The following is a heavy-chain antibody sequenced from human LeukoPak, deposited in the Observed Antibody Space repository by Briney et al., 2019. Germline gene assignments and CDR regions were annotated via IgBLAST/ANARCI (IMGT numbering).Heavy chain of an antibody. CDR2: MNPKSGGT. CDR1: GYTFTGYY. V-gene: IGHV1-2*02. Sequence: ALVKVSCKASGYTFTGYYVHWVRQAPGQGLEWMGWMNPKSGGTNYAQKFEARVTMNRDTSISTAYMELSRLRFDDTAVYYCARSPDILTGEKFDYWGQGTLVTVSS. J-gene: IGHJ4*02. CDR3: ARSPDILTGEKFDY. D-gene: IGHD3-9*01.